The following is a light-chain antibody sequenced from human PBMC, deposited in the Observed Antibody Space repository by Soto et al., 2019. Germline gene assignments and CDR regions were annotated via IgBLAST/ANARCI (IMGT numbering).Light chain of an antibody. CDR3: SSYTSSSTYV. CDR1: SSDVGGYNY. CDR2: EVT. Sequence: QSVLTQPASVSGSPGQSITISCTGTSSDVGGYNYVSWYQQHPGKAPKHMIFEVTNRPSGVSNRFSGSKSGNTASLTISGLQAEDEADYYCSSYTSSSTYVLGSGTKLTVL. J-gene: IGLJ1*01. V-gene: IGLV2-14*01.